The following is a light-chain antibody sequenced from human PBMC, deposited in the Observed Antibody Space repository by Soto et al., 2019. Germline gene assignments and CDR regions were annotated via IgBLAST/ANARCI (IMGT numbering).Light chain of an antibody. Sequence: QSALTQPASVSGSPGQSIAISCTGTSSDVGGFNYVSWYQQHPGKAPKFMIYDVSSRSSGVSDRFSGSKSGNTASLTISGLQAEDEADYYCSSYTTTGTYVFGTGTKLTVL. CDR3: SSYTTTGTYV. J-gene: IGLJ1*01. V-gene: IGLV2-14*03. CDR2: DVS. CDR1: SSDVGGFNY.